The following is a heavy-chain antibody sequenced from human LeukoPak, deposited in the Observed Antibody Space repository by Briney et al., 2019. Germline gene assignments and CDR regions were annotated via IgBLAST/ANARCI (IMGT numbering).Heavy chain of an antibody. Sequence: ASVKVSCKASGYTFTSYTMNWVRQAPGQGLEWMGWINTNTGNPTYAQGFTGRFVFSLDTSVSTAYLQISSLKAEDTAVYYCARGKLLAVPWYFDLWGRGTLVTVSS. CDR1: GYTFTSYT. J-gene: IGHJ2*01. CDR3: ARGKLLAVPWYFDL. CDR2: INTNTGNP. V-gene: IGHV7-4-1*02. D-gene: IGHD6-19*01.